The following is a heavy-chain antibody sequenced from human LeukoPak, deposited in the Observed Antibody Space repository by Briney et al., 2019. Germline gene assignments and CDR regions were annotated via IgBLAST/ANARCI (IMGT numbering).Heavy chain of an antibody. CDR3: ARDLLGLLDY. CDR1: GFTFSSYA. Sequence: GGSLRLSCAASGFTFSSYAMNWVRQAPGKGLEWVAVISYDGSNKGYADSVKGRFTISRDNAKNSLYLQMNSLRAEDTAVYYCARDLLGLLDYWGQGTLVTVSS. D-gene: IGHD2-15*01. CDR2: ISYDGSNK. V-gene: IGHV3-30-3*01. J-gene: IGHJ4*02.